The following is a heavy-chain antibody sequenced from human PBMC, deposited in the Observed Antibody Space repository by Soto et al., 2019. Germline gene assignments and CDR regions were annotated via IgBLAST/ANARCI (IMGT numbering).Heavy chain of an antibody. Sequence: QVQLVQSGAEVKKPGASVKVSCKASGYTFTNFGISWVRQAPGQGLEWMGWISAYNGNTNYAQQFQGRVTRTTDTATRPAYMEVGSLGFDDTAVYCCARGGTPSDYWGQGTLATVSS. CDR1: GYTFTNFG. J-gene: IGHJ4*02. CDR3: ARGGTPSDY. D-gene: IGHD3-16*01. V-gene: IGHV1-18*01. CDR2: ISAYNGNT.